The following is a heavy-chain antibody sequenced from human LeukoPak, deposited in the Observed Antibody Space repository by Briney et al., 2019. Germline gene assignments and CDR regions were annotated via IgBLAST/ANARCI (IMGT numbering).Heavy chain of an antibody. CDR2: ISGSGGST. Sequence: PGGSLRLSCAAPGFTFSSYAMSWVRQAPGKGLEWVSAISGSGGSTYYADSVKGRFTISRDNSKNTLYLQMNSLRAEDTAVYYCAKVSYGDYVSSFDYWGQGTLVTVSS. CDR3: AKVSYGDYVSSFDY. V-gene: IGHV3-23*01. CDR1: GFTFSSYA. J-gene: IGHJ4*02. D-gene: IGHD4-17*01.